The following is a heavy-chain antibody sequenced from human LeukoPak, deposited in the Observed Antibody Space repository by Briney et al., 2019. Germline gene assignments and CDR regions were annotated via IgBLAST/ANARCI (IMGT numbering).Heavy chain of an antibody. CDR2: IYWEGGTT. Sequence: GGALRLSCEASGFPFKVYDMSWVGQAPGKGLEGVAGIYWEGGTTGSADSVKGRFIISSDDVKNSLSLQMNSLRDEDTALYFCAREGGALTGILDAFDLWGQGTMVIVSS. CDR1: GFPFKVYD. V-gene: IGHV3-20*04. CDR3: AREGGALTGILDAFDL. D-gene: IGHD2-21*02. J-gene: IGHJ3*01.